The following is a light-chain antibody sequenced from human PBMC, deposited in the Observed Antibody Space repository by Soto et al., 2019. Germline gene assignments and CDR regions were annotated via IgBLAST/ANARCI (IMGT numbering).Light chain of an antibody. Sequence: QSVLTQPPSVSGAPGQRVTISCTGSSSNIGAAYDVQWYQQLPGTVPKLLIYGNSNRPSGVPDRFSGSKSGTSASLAITGLQAEDEADYYCQSYDSSLSVGVFGGGTKVTVL. CDR3: QSYDSSLSVGV. J-gene: IGLJ3*02. V-gene: IGLV1-40*01. CDR2: GNS. CDR1: SSNIGAAYD.